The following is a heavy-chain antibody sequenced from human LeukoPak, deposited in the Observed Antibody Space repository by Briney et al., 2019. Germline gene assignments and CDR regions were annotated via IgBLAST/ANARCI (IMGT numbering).Heavy chain of an antibody. V-gene: IGHV3-7*01. D-gene: IGHD2-15*01. J-gene: IGHJ4*02. CDR1: GFTFSRYA. Sequence: GGSLRLSCAASGFTFSRYAMSWARQAPGKGLEWVANIKQDGSEKYYVDSVKGRFTISRDNAKNSLYLQMNSLRAEDTAVYYCAKELSICYDYWGQGTLVTVSS. CDR3: AKELSICYDY. CDR2: IKQDGSEK.